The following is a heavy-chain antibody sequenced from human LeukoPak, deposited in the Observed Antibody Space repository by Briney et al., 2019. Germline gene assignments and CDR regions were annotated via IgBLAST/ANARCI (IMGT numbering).Heavy chain of an antibody. Sequence: LTCAVYGGSFSGYYWSWIRQAPGKGLEWVSYISSSGSTIYYADSVKGRFTISRDNSKNTLYLQMNSLRAEDTAVYYCAKDSRRHSSGYYFASLPPRVIDYWGQGTLVTVSS. V-gene: IGHV3-11*01. CDR1: GGSFSGYY. J-gene: IGHJ4*02. D-gene: IGHD3-22*01. CDR2: ISSSGSTI. CDR3: AKDSRRHSSGYYFASLPPRVIDY.